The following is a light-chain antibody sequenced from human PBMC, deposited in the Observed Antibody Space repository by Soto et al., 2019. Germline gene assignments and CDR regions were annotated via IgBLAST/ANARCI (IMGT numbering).Light chain of an antibody. CDR1: QSISSD. J-gene: IGKJ3*01. V-gene: IGKV3-15*01. CDR2: GAS. Sequence: EIVMTQSPATLYVSPGQRATLSCRASQSISSDLAWYQQKPGQAPRLLISGASTRATGIPARFSGSGSGTEFTLTISSMQSEDFAVYYCQQYNNWTITCGPGTRVDIK. CDR3: QQYNNWTIT.